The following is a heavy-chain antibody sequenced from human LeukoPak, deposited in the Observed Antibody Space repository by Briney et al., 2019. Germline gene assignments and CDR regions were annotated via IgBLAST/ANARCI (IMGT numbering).Heavy chain of an antibody. V-gene: IGHV3-23*01. D-gene: IGHD3-22*01. Sequence: GGSLRLSCAASGFTFSSYAMSWVRQAPGKGLEWVSAISGSGGSPYYADSVKGRFTISRDNSKNTLYLQMNSLSAEDTAVYYCAKTRDYDSSGYSTTPYFDYWGQGTLVTVSS. J-gene: IGHJ4*02. CDR3: AKTRDYDSSGYSTTPYFDY. CDR1: GFTFSSYA. CDR2: ISGSGGSP.